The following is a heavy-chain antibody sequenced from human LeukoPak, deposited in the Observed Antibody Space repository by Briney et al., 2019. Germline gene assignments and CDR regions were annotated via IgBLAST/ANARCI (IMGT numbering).Heavy chain of an antibody. Sequence: PSETLSLTCTVSGGSFSSYYWSWIRQPPGKGLELIGYIYYTGSTNYNPSLKSRVTISVDTSKNQFSLKLRSVTAADTAFYYCARVKYCGGDCYPFDYWGQGTLVTVSS. J-gene: IGHJ4*02. D-gene: IGHD2-21*01. CDR2: IYYTGST. CDR3: ARVKYCGGDCYPFDY. V-gene: IGHV4-59*01. CDR1: GGSFSSYY.